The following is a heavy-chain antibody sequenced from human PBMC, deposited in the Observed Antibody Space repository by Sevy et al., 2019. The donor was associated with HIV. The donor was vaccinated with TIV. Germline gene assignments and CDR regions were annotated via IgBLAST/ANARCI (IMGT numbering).Heavy chain of an antibody. V-gene: IGHV3-30-3*01. J-gene: IGHJ4*02. D-gene: IGHD4-17*01. Sequence: GGSLRLSCAASGFTFSSYAMHWVRQAPGKGLEWVAVISYDGSNKYYADSVKGRFTISRDNSKNTLYLQMNSLRAEDTAVYYCARVDYGGNSDYWGQGTLVTVSS. CDR2: ISYDGSNK. CDR3: ARVDYGGNSDY. CDR1: GFTFSSYA.